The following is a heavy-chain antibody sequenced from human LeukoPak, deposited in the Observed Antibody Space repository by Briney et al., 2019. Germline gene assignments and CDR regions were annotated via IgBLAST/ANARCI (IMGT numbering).Heavy chain of an antibody. CDR1: GGSFSGYY. J-gene: IGHJ6*03. V-gene: IGHV4-34*01. CDR3: ARRQVRGVPYYYYMDV. Sequence: SETLSLTCAVYGGSFSGYYWSWIRQPPGKGLEWIGEINHSGSTNYNPSLKSRVTISVDTSKNQFSLKLSSVTAADTAVYYCARRQVRGVPYYYYMDVWGKGTTVTVSS. D-gene: IGHD3-10*01. CDR2: INHSGST.